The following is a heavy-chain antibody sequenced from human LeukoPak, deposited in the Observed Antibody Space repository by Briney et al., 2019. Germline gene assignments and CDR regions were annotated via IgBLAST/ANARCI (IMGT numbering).Heavy chain of an antibody. J-gene: IGHJ4*02. CDR2: INHSGST. D-gene: IGHD5-24*01. CDR3: ARRWLQFRGLAPFDY. CDR1: GGSFSGYY. Sequence: SETLSLTCAVYGGSFSGYYWSWIRQPPGKGLEWIGEINHSGSTNYNPSLKSRVTISVDTSKNQFSLKLSSVTAADSAVYYCARRWLQFRGLAPFDYWGQGTLVTVSS. V-gene: IGHV4-34*01.